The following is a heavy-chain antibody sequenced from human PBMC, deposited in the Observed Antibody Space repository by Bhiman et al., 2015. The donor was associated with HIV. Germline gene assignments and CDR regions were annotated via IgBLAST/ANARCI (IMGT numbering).Heavy chain of an antibody. CDR3: AKRSCTSCYAAGAFDI. D-gene: IGHD2-2*01. CDR1: GFTFSSYV. V-gene: IGHV3-23*01. CDR2: ISGSGGIS. Sequence: EVQLLESGGGLVQPGGSLRLSCAASGFTFSSYVMTWVRQAPGKGLEWVSSISGSGGISYYADSVKGRFTISRDNSKNTMSLQMTSLRADDTALYYCAKRSCTSCYAAGAFDIWGQG. J-gene: IGHJ3*02.